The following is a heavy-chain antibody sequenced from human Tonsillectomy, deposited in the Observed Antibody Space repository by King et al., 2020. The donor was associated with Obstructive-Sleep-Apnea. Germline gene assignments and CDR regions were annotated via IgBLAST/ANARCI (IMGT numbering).Heavy chain of an antibody. CDR3: SRVGSGSWYFDL. D-gene: IGHD3-10*01. Sequence: VQLVESGGGLVRPGGSLRLSCAASGFAFSSYSMNWVRQAPGKGLEWVSYIRSDSSILYFADSVQGRFTLSRDNAKNSLYLQMNSLSARDTAVYYCSRVGSGSWYFDLWGRGTLVTVSS. CDR2: IRSDSSIL. CDR1: GFAFSSYS. J-gene: IGHJ2*01. V-gene: IGHV3-48*04.